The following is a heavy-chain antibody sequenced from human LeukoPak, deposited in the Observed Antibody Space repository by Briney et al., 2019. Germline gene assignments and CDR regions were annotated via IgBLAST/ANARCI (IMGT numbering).Heavy chain of an antibody. CDR2: LYSGGTT. J-gene: IGHJ4*02. V-gene: IGHV3-53*01. D-gene: IGHD3-10*01. CDR1: GFTVRSNY. CDR3: ARAQFYYGSGSYGY. Sequence: GGSLRLSCAASGFTVRSNYMNWVRLAPGKGLEWVSILYSGGTTYYADSVKGRFTISRDNSKNTLYLQMNSLRAEDTAVYYCARAQFYYGSGSYGYWGQGTLVTVSS.